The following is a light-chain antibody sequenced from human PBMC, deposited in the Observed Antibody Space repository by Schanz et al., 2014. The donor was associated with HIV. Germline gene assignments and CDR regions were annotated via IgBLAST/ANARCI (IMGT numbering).Light chain of an antibody. CDR1: QYVSGSY. CDR2: DAS. CDR3: QHYGSS. J-gene: IGKJ3*01. V-gene: IGKV3D-20*01. Sequence: EIVMTQSPATLSVSPGERATLSCGASQYVSGSYVAWYQQKPGLAPRLLIYDASTRAAGIPDRFSGSGSGSTFTLIISRLEPEDFAVYYCQHYGSSFGPGTKVDIK.